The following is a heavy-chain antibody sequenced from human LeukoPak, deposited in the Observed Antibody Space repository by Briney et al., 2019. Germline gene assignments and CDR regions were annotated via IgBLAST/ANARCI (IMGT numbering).Heavy chain of an antibody. CDR2: IWYDGSNK. CDR1: GFTFSSYG. D-gene: IGHD6-13*01. CDR3: ARDWGIAAAVP. J-gene: IGHJ5*02. V-gene: IGHV3-33*01. Sequence: PGGSLRLSCAASGFTFSSYGMHWVRQAPGKGLEWVAVIWYDGSNKYYADSVKGRFTISRDNSKNTLYLRMNSLRAEDTAVYYCARDWGIAAAVPWGQGTLVTVSS.